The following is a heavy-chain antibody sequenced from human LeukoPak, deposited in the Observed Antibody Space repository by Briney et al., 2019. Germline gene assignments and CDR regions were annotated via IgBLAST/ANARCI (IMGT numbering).Heavy chain of an antibody. Sequence: GGSLRLSCAASGFTFSSYWMSWVRQAPGKGLEWVANIKQDGSEKYYVDSVKGRFTISRDNAKNTLFLQMNSLRAEGTAVYSCAKDQPITIFGVATYYFDYWGQGTLVTVSS. CDR2: IKQDGSEK. V-gene: IGHV3-7*03. CDR3: AKDQPITIFGVATYYFDY. J-gene: IGHJ4*02. D-gene: IGHD3-3*01. CDR1: GFTFSSYW.